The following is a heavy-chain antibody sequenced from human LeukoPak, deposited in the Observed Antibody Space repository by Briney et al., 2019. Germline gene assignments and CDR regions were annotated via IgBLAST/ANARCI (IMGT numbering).Heavy chain of an antibody. CDR2: INAGNGNT. Sequence: ASVKVSCKASGYTFTSYAMHWVRQAPGQRLEWMGWINAGNGNTKYSQKFQGRVTITRDTSASTAYMELSSLRSEDTAVYYCARDRIVVVPAGFDPWGKGTLVTVSS. CDR1: GYTFTSYA. CDR3: ARDRIVVVPAGFDP. V-gene: IGHV1-3*01. D-gene: IGHD2-2*01. J-gene: IGHJ5*02.